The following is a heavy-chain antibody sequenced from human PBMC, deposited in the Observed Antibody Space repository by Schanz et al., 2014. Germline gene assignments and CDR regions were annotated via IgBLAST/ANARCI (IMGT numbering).Heavy chain of an antibody. Sequence: EVQLVESGGGLVKPGGSLRLSCTASGFSFDSYNMNWVRQSPGKGLEWVAFLSFDSRHIYYADSVKGRFTISRDNAKNSLYLQMNSLRAEDTALYYCARDVLGMQGYYFDYWGQGTLVTVSS. CDR3: ARDVLGMQGYYFDY. V-gene: IGHV3-21*01. J-gene: IGHJ4*02. CDR2: LSFDSRHI. D-gene: IGHD2-8*01. CDR1: GFSFDSYN.